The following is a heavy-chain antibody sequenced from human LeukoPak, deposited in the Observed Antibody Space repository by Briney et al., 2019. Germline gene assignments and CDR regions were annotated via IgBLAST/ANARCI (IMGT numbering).Heavy chain of an antibody. V-gene: IGHV4-61*02. Sequence: SQTLSLTCAVSGGSISSGSYYWSWIRQPAGKGLEWIGRIYTSGSTNYNPSLKSRVTISVDTSKNQFSLKLSSVTAADTAVYYCARGFYDFWSGWYYFDYWGQGTLVTVSS. J-gene: IGHJ4*02. CDR3: ARGFYDFWSGWYYFDY. D-gene: IGHD3-3*01. CDR1: GGSISSGSYY. CDR2: IYTSGST.